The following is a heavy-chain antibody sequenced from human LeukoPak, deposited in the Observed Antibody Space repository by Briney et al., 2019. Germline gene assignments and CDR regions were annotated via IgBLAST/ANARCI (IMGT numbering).Heavy chain of an antibody. J-gene: IGHJ5*02. CDR2: INPNSGGT. D-gene: IGHD3-22*01. CDR3: ARAYYDSSGYTRFGP. Sequence: GASVKVSCKASGYTFTPYYIHWVRQAPGHRLEWIGWINPNSGGTDYAQKFQGRVTMTRDTSISTAYIEVSRLRSDDTAVYYCARAYYDSSGYTRFGPWGQGTLVTVSS. V-gene: IGHV1-2*02. CDR1: GYTFTPYY.